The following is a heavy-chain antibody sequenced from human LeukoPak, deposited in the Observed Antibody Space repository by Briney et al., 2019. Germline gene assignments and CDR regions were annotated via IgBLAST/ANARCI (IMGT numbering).Heavy chain of an antibody. CDR1: RYKLTKYY. D-gene: IGHD6-19*01. J-gene: IGHJ5*02. Sequence: ASVKVSCKASRYKLTKYYMHWVRQAPGQGLEWMGIIKPSGGSTSYAQKFQGRVSMTRDTSTRTVYMELSSLRSDDTAVYYCAREASSGLGEDWFDPWGQGTLVTVSS. V-gene: IGHV1-46*01. CDR2: IKPSGGST. CDR3: AREASSGLGEDWFDP.